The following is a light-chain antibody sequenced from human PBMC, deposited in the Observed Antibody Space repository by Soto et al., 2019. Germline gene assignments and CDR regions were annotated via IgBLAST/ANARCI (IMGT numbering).Light chain of an antibody. Sequence: DIQRTQSPSSLSASVGDRVTITCLASHCIDTYLAWYQQKPGQVPKLLIYAASTLHSGVPSRFSGSGSGTDFTLTISSLQPEDVATYFGQKYTRAPFTFGRGPKVDIK. CDR3: QKYTRAPFT. CDR1: HCIDTY. V-gene: IGKV1-27*01. CDR2: AAS. J-gene: IGKJ3*01.